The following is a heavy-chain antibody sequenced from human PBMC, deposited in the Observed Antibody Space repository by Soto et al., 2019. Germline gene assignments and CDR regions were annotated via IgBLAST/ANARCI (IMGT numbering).Heavy chain of an antibody. V-gene: IGHV3-9*01. CDR2: ISWNSGSI. D-gene: IGHD3-16*01. J-gene: IGHJ6*02. CDR3: AEDISGRGSYYYYHGMDV. CDR1: GFTFDDYA. Sequence: EVHLVESGGGLVQPGRSLRLSCAASGFTFDDYAMHWVRQAPGKGLEWVSGISWNSGSIGYADSVKARFTMSRDNAKNFLYLQMNSLRAEDTALYFCAEDISGRGSYYYYHGMDVWGQGTTVTVSS.